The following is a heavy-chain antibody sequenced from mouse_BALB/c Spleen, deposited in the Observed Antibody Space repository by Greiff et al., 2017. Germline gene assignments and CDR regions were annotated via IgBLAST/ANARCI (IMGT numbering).Heavy chain of an antibody. CDR1: GFSLTSYG. CDR2: IWAGGST. J-gene: IGHJ2*01. Sequence: VQLVESGPGLVQPSQSLSITCTVSGFSLTSYGVHWVRQPPGKGLEWLGVIWAGGSTNYNSALMSRLSISKDNSKSQVFLKMNSLQTDDTAMYYCARDSDYYGSSDYWGQGTTLTGSS. V-gene: IGHV2-9*02. D-gene: IGHD1-1*01. CDR3: ARDSDYYGSSDY.